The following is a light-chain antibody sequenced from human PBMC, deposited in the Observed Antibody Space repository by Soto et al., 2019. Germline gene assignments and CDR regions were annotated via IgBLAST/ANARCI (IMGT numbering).Light chain of an antibody. CDR3: CSYAGNSNWV. Sequence: QSALTQPASVSGSPGQSITISCTGTSSDVGSYKFVSWYQLHPGKAPKVMIFEVTKRPSGASNRFSGSKSGNTASLTISGLQAEDEADYYCCSYAGNSNWVFGGGTKVTAL. CDR1: SSDVGSYKF. V-gene: IGLV2-23*02. CDR2: EVT. J-gene: IGLJ3*02.